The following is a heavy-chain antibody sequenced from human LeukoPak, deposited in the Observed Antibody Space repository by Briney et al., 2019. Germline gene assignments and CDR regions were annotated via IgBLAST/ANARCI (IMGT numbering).Heavy chain of an antibody. D-gene: IGHD3-10*01. CDR3: AREEKGVLLWFGELSQFYFDF. J-gene: IGHJ4*02. CDR1: GDSISSGGYY. V-gene: IGHV4-31*03. Sequence: SETLSLTCTVSGDSISSGGYYWSWIRQHPGMGLEWIGCIYYTGTTYYNTSLQSRVTISVGTSKNQFSLKLSSVTAADTAVYYCAREEKGVLLWFGELSQFYFDFWGQGTLVTVSS. CDR2: IYYTGTT.